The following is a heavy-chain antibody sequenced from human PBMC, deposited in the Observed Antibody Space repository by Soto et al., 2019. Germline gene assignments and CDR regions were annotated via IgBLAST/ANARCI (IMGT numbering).Heavy chain of an antibody. CDR3: ARVALSGILLGGVDS. V-gene: IGHV1-69*18. D-gene: IGHD1-20*01. CDR2: ITPMFWTT. Sequence: QVQLVQSGAEVKKPGSSVKVSCKASAGTFVNYAITWVRQAPGQGLELMGTITPMFWTTYNAQKFNGRVTFTADESTSTAFMELSGLRSQDTAVYYCARVALSGILLGGVDSWGQGTLVTVSS. CDR1: AGTFVNYA. J-gene: IGHJ4*02.